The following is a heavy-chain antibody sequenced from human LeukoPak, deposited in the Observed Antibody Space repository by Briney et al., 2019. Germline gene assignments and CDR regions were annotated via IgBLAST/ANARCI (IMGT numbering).Heavy chain of an antibody. CDR3: ARASYYYDSSGYYYPYYFDY. J-gene: IGHJ4*02. D-gene: IGHD3-22*01. CDR1: GGSISSYY. Sequence: SETLSLTCTVSGGSISSYYWSWIRQPPGKGLEWIGYIYYSGSTNYNSSLESRVTISVDTSKNQFSLKLSSVTPADTAVYYCARASYYYDSSGYYYPYYFDYWGQGTLVTVSS. CDR2: IYYSGST. V-gene: IGHV4-59*08.